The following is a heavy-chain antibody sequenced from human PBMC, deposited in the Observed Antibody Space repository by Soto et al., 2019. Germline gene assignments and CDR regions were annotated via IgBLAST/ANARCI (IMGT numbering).Heavy chain of an antibody. CDR1: GYSFTSYW. Sequence: PGESLKISCKGSGYSFTSYWISWARQMPGKGLEWMGRIDPSDSYTNYSPSFQGHVTISADKSISTAYLQWSSLKASDTAMYYCARVGDYGLMDYYYGMDVWGQGTTVTV. CDR3: ARVGDYGLMDYYYGMDV. CDR2: IDPSDSYT. D-gene: IGHD4-17*01. V-gene: IGHV5-10-1*01. J-gene: IGHJ6*02.